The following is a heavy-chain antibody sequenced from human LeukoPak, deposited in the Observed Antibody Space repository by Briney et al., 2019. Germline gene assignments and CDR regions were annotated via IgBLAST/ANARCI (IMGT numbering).Heavy chain of an antibody. CDR1: GYTFTTYA. D-gene: IGHD2-2*01. CDR2: INPNSGGT. V-gene: IGHV1-2*02. Sequence: ASVKVSCKASGYTFTTYAMNWVRQAPGQGLEWLGWINPNSGGTNYAQMFQGRVTMTSNTSISTAYMELSRLRSDDTAVYYCATYSSSNGREFQYWGQGTLVTVSS. J-gene: IGHJ1*01. CDR3: ATYSSSNGREFQY.